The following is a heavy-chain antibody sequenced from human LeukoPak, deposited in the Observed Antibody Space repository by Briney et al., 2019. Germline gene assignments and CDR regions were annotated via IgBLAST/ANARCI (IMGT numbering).Heavy chain of an antibody. CDR3: ARRNGLSAARGDFDY. V-gene: IGHV4-39*01. CDR1: GGSISGSFYY. Sequence: SETLSLTCTVSGGSISGSFYYWGWIRQPPGKGQEWIGTISYSATTYYNPSLKSRITISIDTSKNEFSLKLNSVTAADTVVYYCARRNGLSAARGDFDYWGQGTLVTVSS. J-gene: IGHJ4*02. D-gene: IGHD6-6*01. CDR2: ISYSATT.